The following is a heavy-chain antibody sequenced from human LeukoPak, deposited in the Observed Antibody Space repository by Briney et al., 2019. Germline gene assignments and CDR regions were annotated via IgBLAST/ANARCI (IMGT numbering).Heavy chain of an antibody. CDR1: GFTFSSYS. Sequence: PGGSLRLSCAASGFTFSSYSMNWVRQAPGKGLEWVSGISASVGSTHYADSVKGRFTISRDNSKNTLYLQMNSLRAEDTAVYYCARSWYSDYWGQGTLVTASS. J-gene: IGHJ4*02. CDR3: ARSWYSDY. D-gene: IGHD2-15*01. CDR2: ISASVGST. V-gene: IGHV3-23*01.